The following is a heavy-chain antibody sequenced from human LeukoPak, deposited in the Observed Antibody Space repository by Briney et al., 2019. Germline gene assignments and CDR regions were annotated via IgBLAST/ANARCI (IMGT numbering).Heavy chain of an antibody. CDR2: SFHNGCT. D-gene: IGHD3-3*01. V-gene: IGHV4-38-2*01. CDR3: PRLTYDFTTIYRQGPFDI. Sequence: SETLSLTCVASNYSISNGYYWGWIRNPPGKGLEWIGSSFHNGCTYSNASLENRVTMSVDTSKNQFSLKLSSVTPADTAIYFCPRLTYDFTTIYRQGPFDISRRPTVLTDSS. CDR1: NYSISNGYY. J-gene: IGHJ3*02.